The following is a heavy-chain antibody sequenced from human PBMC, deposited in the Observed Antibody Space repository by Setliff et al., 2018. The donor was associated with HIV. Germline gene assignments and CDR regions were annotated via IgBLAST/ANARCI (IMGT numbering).Heavy chain of an antibody. V-gene: IGHV4-39*01. CDR3: ARVPVAGANWFDP. CDR1: GGSIGSSSYH. J-gene: IGHJ5*02. CDR2: IFYSGIT. D-gene: IGHD2-21*01. Sequence: TSETLSLTCTVSGGSIGSSSYHWGWIRQPPGKGLEWIGNIFYSGITNYNPSLKSRVSISVDTSKNQFSLTLSSVTATDQGVYYCARVPVAGANWFDPWGLGTLVTVS.